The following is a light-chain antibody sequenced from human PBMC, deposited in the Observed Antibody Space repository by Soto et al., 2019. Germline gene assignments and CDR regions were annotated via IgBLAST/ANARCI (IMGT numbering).Light chain of an antibody. V-gene: IGKV1-39*01. Sequence: DIQMTQSPSSLSASVGDRVTITFLASQTISTYLNWYQQKPGKAPNLLIYAASSLQTGVPSRFTGSGSGTDFTLTISNLQPEDFAVYYCQQTYSSPRTFGQGTKV. CDR3: QQTYSSPRT. J-gene: IGKJ1*01. CDR1: QTISTY. CDR2: AAS.